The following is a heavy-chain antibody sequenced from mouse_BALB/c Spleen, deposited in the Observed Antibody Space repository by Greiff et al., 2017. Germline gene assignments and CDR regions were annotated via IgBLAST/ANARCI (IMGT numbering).Heavy chain of an antibody. V-gene: IGHV3-2*02. J-gene: IGHJ2*01. CDR2: ISYSGST. D-gene: IGHD2-14*01. CDR3: ARDYRYDRGFDY. CDR1: GYSITSDYA. Sequence: EVQGVESGPGLVKPSQSLSLTCTVTGYSITSDYAWNWIRQFPGNKLEWMGYISYSGSTSYNPSLKSRISITRDTSKNQFFLQLNSVTTEDTATYYCARDYRYDRGFDYWGQGTTLTVSS.